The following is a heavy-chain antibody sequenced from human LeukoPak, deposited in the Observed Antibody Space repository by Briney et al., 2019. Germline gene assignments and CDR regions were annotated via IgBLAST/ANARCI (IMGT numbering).Heavy chain of an antibody. CDR1: GLAFSAYK. V-gene: IGHV3-74*01. CDR3: VSFYETY. J-gene: IGHJ4*02. CDR2: INSDGSWT. Sequence: GGSLRLSCAASGLAFSAYKMHWVRQAPGKGLVWVSHINSDGSWTSYADSVKGRFTISKDNAKNTVYLQMNNLRAEDTAVYYCVSFYETYWGRGTLVTVSS. D-gene: IGHD2/OR15-2a*01.